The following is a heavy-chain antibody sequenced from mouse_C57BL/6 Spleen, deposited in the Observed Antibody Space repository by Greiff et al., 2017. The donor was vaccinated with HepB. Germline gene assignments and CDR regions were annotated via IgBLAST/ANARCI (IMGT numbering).Heavy chain of an antibody. D-gene: IGHD2-5*01. CDR3: ARWYSSFYAMDD. J-gene: IGHJ4*01. CDR1: GFNIKDYY. V-gene: IGHV14-2*01. Sequence: EVQRVESGAELVKPGASVKLSCTASGFNIKDYYMHWVKQRTEQGLEWIGRIDPEDGETKYAPKFQGKATITADTSSNTAYLQLSSLTSEDTAVYVCARWYSSFYAMDDWGQGTSVTVSS. CDR2: IDPEDGET.